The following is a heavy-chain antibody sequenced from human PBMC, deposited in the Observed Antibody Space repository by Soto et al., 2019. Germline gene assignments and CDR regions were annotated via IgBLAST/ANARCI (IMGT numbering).Heavy chain of an antibody. CDR3: AKGPQWLLREVFDH. V-gene: IGHV3-30*18. J-gene: IGHJ4*02. CDR2: ISYDGNNK. D-gene: IGHD6-19*01. CDR1: GFIFSSYG. Sequence: GGSLRLSCAASGFIFSSYGMHWVRQAPGKGLEWVAVISYDGNNKYYADSVKGRFTISRDNSKNTLDLQMNSLRAEDTAVYYCAKGPQWLLREVFDHWGQGSLVTVSS.